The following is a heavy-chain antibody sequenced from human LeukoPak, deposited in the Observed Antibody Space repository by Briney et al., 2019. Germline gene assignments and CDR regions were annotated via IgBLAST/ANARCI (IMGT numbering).Heavy chain of an antibody. CDR3: AKGSRSWYTRGGSNLDY. CDR1: GFTFSSYA. J-gene: IGHJ4*02. V-gene: IGHV3-23*01. D-gene: IGHD6-13*01. CDR2: ISGSGGST. Sequence: GGSLRLSCAASGFTFSSYAMSWVRQAPGKGLEWVSAISGSGGSTYYADSVKGRFTTSRDNSKNTLYLQMNSLRAEDTAVYYCAKGSRSWYTRGGSNLDYWGQGTLVTVSS.